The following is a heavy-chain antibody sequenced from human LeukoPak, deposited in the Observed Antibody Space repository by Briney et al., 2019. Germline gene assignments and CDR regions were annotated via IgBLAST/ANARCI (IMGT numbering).Heavy chain of an antibody. J-gene: IGHJ4*02. V-gene: IGHV4-34*01. Sequence: SETLSLTCAVYGGSFSGYYWSWIRQPPGKGLEWIGEINHSGSNNYNPSLKSRVTISVDTSKNQFSLKLSSVTAADTAVYYCARAGRGSGYLSYWGQGTLVTVSS. CDR2: INHSGSN. CDR1: GGSFSGYY. CDR3: ARAGRGSGYLSY. D-gene: IGHD3-3*01.